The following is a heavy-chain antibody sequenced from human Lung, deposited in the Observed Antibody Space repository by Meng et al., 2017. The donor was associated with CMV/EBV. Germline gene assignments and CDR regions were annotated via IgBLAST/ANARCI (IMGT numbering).Heavy chain of an antibody. D-gene: IGHD4-11*01. CDR1: GYTFTSYY. CDR3: ARDRLGVTTGMDV. Sequence: ASSKVFCKASGYTFTSYYMHWVRQAPGQGLEWMGIINPSGGSTSYAQKFQGRVTMTRDTSTSTVYMELSSLRSEDTAVYYCARDRLGVTTGMDVWGQGTTVTGSS. V-gene: IGHV1-46*01. J-gene: IGHJ6*02. CDR2: INPSGGST.